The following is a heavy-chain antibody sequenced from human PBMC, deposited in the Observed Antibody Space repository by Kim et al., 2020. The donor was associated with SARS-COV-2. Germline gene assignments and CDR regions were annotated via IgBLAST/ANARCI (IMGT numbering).Heavy chain of an antibody. CDR2: IIPIFGTA. Sequence: SVKVSCKASGGTFSSYAISWVRQAPGQGLEWMGGIIPIFGTANYAQKFQGRVTITADESTSTAYMELSSLRSEDTAVYYCARDLYCGGDCYSFSLDPWGQGTLVTVSS. J-gene: IGHJ5*02. V-gene: IGHV1-69*13. CDR3: ARDLYCGGDCYSFSLDP. D-gene: IGHD2-21*02. CDR1: GGTFSSYA.